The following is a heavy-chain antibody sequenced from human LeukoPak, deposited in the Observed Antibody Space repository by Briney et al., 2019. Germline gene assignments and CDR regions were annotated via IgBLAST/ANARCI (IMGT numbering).Heavy chain of an antibody. CDR3: ARGLKFVHVDTAMAGSYGMDV. V-gene: IGHV4-34*01. J-gene: IGHJ6*02. D-gene: IGHD5-18*01. CDR2: INHSGRT. Sequence: PSETLSLTCAVYGGSFSGYYWSWIRQPPGKGLEWIGEINHSGRTNYNPSLKSRVTISLDTSKNQFSLKLSSVTAADTAVYYCARGLKFVHVDTAMAGSYGMDVWGQGTTVTVSS. CDR1: GGSFSGYY.